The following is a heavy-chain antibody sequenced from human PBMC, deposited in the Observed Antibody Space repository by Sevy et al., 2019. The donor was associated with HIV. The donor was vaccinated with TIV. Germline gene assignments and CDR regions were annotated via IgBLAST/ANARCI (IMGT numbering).Heavy chain of an antibody. V-gene: IGHV3-53*01. CDR3: ASITGGYFDY. CDR2: IYSGDST. D-gene: IGHD1-20*01. J-gene: IGHJ4*02. Sequence: GGSLRLSCAASGFTVSSNYMSWVRQAPGKGLEWVSVIYSGDSTYYADSVKGRFTISRDNSKNTLYLHMNSLRAEDTAVYYCASITGGYFDYWGQGTLVTVSS. CDR1: GFTVSSNY.